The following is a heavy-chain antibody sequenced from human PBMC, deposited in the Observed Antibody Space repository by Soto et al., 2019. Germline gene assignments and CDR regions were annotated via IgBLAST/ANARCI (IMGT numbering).Heavy chain of an antibody. D-gene: IGHD3-3*01. V-gene: IGHV1-18*04. CDR3: ARVYDFWSGYHPNEYLHH. CDR2: ISAYNGNT. CDR1: DYTFTSYG. Sequence: ASVKVSCKASDYTFTSYGISWVRQAPGQGLEWMGWISAYNGNTNYAQKFQGRVTMTTDTSTSTAYMELKSLRSDDTAVYYCARVYDFWSGYHPNEYLHHWGPGTPVTLXS. J-gene: IGHJ1*01.